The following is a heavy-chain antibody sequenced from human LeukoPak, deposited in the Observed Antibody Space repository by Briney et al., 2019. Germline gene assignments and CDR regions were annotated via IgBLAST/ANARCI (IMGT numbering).Heavy chain of an antibody. V-gene: IGHV4-59*01. J-gene: IGHJ4*02. CDR2: IYYSGST. D-gene: IGHD5-12*01. Sequence: SETLSLTCTVSGGSISSYYWSWIRQPPGKGLEWIGYIYYSGSTNYNPSLKSRVTISVDTSKNQFSLKLNSVPAADTAVYYCARVSGYDWESFYDYWGQGSLVTVYS. CDR1: GGSISSYY. CDR3: ARVSGYDWESFYDY.